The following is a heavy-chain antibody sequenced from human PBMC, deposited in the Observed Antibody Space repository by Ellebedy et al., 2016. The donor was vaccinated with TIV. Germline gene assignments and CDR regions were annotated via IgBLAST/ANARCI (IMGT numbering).Heavy chain of an antibody. CDR1: VYTF. V-gene: IGHV1-18*01. D-gene: IGHD6-13*01. J-gene: IGHJ3*02. Sequence: ASVKVSRXASVYTFINWVRQAPGRGLEWMGWISGYNGNTNYAQKFQGRVTMTTDTSTSTAYIELRSLRSDDTAVYFCATGYSSTWYKPDAFDIWGQGTKVTVSS. CDR3: ATGYSSTWYKPDAFDI. CDR2: ISGYNGNT.